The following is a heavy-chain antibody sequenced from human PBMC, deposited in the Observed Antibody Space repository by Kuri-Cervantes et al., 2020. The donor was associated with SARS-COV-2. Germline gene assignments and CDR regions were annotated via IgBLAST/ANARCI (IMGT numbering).Heavy chain of an antibody. Sequence: SETLSLTCTVSGGSISSYYWTWIRQPPGKGLEWIGYIYYSGGTDYNHSLERRVTISVDTSKNQFSLTLRSVTAADTATYYCARDSPPDYYDSSGYDAFDIWGQGTMVTVSS. D-gene: IGHD3-22*01. CDR3: ARDSPPDYYDSSGYDAFDI. CDR1: GGSISSYY. J-gene: IGHJ3*02. CDR2: IYYSGGT. V-gene: IGHV4-59*01.